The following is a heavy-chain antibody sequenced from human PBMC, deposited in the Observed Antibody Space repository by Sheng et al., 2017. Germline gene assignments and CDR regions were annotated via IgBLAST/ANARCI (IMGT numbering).Heavy chain of an antibody. V-gene: IGHV1-69*05. D-gene: IGHD3-10*01. CDR1: GGTFSSYA. CDR2: IIPIFGTA. CDR3: ASRLYYGSGKGYYYMDV. J-gene: IGHJ6*03. Sequence: QVQLVQSGAEVKKPGSSVKVSCKASGGTFSSYAISWVRQAPGQGLEWMGGIIPIFGTANYAQKFQGRVTITTDESTSTAYMELSSLRSEDTAVYYCASRLYYGSGKGYYYMDVWGKGTTVTVSS.